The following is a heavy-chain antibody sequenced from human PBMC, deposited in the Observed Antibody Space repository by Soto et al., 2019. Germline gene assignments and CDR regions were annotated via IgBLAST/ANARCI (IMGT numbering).Heavy chain of an antibody. Sequence: GGSLRLSCTASGFTFGDFAMNWFRQAPGKGLEWVGFIRSEDNGGTREYAASVKGRFSISRDDSKSIAYLQMNSLKSEDTAVYYCSRGGVVATILFDYWGQGTLVTVSS. D-gene: IGHD5-12*01. CDR2: IRSEDNGGTR. V-gene: IGHV3-49*03. CDR1: GFTFGDFA. CDR3: SRGGVVATILFDY. J-gene: IGHJ4*02.